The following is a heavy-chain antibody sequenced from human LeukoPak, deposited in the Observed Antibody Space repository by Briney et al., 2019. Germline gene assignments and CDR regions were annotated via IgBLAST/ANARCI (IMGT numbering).Heavy chain of an antibody. CDR3: AKVGIAAAGIGRACWFDP. CDR2: IYSGGST. D-gene: IGHD6-13*01. J-gene: IGHJ5*02. V-gene: IGHV3-53*01. CDR1: GFTVSSNY. Sequence: GGSLRLSCAASGFTVSSNYMSWVRQAPGKGLEWVSVIYSGGSTYYADSVKGRFTISRDNSKNTLYLQMNSLRAEDTAVYYCAKVGIAAAGIGRACWFDPWGQGTLVTVSS.